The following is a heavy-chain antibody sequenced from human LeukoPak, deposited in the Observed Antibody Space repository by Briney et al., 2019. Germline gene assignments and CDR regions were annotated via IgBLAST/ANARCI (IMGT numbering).Heavy chain of an antibody. V-gene: IGHV1-2*02. CDR1: GYTFTGYY. Sequence: ASVKVSFKASGYTFTGYYMHWVRQAPGQGLEWMGWINPNSGGTNYAQKFQGRVTVTRDTSISTAYMELSRLRSDDTAVYYCARDRVGSAHYDSSGYYLPTDYWGQGTLVTVSS. J-gene: IGHJ4*02. CDR2: INPNSGGT. D-gene: IGHD3-22*01. CDR3: ARDRVGSAHYDSSGYYLPTDY.